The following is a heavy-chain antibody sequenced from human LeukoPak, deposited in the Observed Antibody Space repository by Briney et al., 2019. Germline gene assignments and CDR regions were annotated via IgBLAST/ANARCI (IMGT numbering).Heavy chain of an antibody. Sequence: GGSLRLSCAASGFIFSSYGMHWVRQAPGEGLEWMALISYDGSNKHYADSVKGRFTISRDNSKNTLYLQMNSLRAEDTAVYYCAKDLERTVTYSSSWLHYYGMDVWGQGTTVTVSS. CDR2: ISYDGSNK. V-gene: IGHV3-30*18. CDR1: GFIFSSYG. CDR3: AKDLERTVTYSSSWLHYYGMDV. J-gene: IGHJ6*02. D-gene: IGHD6-13*01.